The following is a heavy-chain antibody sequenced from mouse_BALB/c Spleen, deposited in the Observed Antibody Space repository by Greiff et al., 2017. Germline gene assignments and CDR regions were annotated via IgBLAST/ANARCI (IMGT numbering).Heavy chain of an antibody. J-gene: IGHJ4*01. CDR1: GFTFTDYY. CDR2: IRNKANGYTT. D-gene: IGHD2-14*01. Sequence: EVMLVESGGGLVQPGGSLRLSCATSGFTFTDYYMSWVRQPPGKALEWLGFIRNKANGYTTEYSASVKGRFTISRDNSQSILYLQMNTLRAEDSATYYCARDPYYRYPYAMDYWGQGTSVTVSS. CDR3: ARDPYYRYPYAMDY. V-gene: IGHV7-3*02.